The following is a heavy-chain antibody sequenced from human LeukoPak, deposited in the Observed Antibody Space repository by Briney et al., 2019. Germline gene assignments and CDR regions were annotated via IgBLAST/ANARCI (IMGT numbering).Heavy chain of an antibody. J-gene: IGHJ6*02. Sequence: SVKVSCKASGGTFSSYAISWVRQAPGQGLEWMGRIIPILGIANYAQKFQGRVTITADKSTSTAYMELSSLRSEGTAVYYCARDCSSTSCLYYYYYYGMDVWGQGTTVTVSS. CDR3: ARDCSSTSCLYYYYYYGMDV. V-gene: IGHV1-69*04. CDR1: GGTFSSYA. CDR2: IIPILGIA. D-gene: IGHD2-2*01.